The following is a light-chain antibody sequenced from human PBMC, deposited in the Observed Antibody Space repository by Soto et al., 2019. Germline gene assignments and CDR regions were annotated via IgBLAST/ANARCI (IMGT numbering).Light chain of an antibody. J-gene: IGLJ1*01. CDR2: DVS. V-gene: IGLV2-14*01. Sequence: QSALTQPASVSGSPGQSITISCTGTSIDVAAYNYVSWYQQHPGTAPKLMIYDVSNRPSGVSDRFSGSKSGNTASLTISGLQGEDEADYYCSSYTSSSTYVFGTGTKLTVL. CDR1: SIDVAAYNY. CDR3: SSYTSSSTYV.